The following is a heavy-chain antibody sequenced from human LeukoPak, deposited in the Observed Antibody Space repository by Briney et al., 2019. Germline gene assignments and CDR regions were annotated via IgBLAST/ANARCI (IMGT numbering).Heavy chain of an antibody. J-gene: IGHJ4*02. CDR3: ARRFDY. CDR1: GFTFSNYG. V-gene: IGHV3-48*01. CDR2: ISESSDTI. Sequence: GGSLRLSCAASGFTFSNYGMNWVRQAPGKGLEWISHISESSDTIYYADSVKGRFTISRDNAKNSLYLQMNSLRAEDTALYYCARRFDYWGQGTLVTVSS.